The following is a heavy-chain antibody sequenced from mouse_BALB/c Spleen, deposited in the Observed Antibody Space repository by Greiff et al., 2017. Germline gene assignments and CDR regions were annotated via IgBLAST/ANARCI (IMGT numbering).Heavy chain of an antibody. CDR1: GFTFSSFG. D-gene: IGHD1-2*01. J-gene: IGHJ4*01. V-gene: IGHV5-17*02. CDR3: ASKVRLRGYAMDY. CDR2: ISSGSSTI. Sequence: EVKLMESGGGLVQPGGSRKLSCAASGFTFSSFGMHWVRQAPEKGLEWVAYISSGSSTIYYADTVKGRFTISRDNPKNTLFLQMTSLRSEDTAMYYCASKVRLRGYAMDYWGQGTSVTVSS.